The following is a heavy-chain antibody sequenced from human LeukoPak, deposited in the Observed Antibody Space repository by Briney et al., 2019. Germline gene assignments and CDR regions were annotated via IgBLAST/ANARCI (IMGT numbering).Heavy chain of an antibody. CDR2: ISSSTSYT. V-gene: IGHV3-11*06. Sequence: GGSLRLSCVASGFTFYDYHMSWIRQGPGKGLEWVSYISSSTSYTNYADSVKGRFTISRDNAKNSLYLQMNSLRAEDTAVYYCARGGIAVAGTGNSFDYWGQGTLVTVSS. D-gene: IGHD6-19*01. J-gene: IGHJ4*02. CDR3: ARGGIAVAGTGNSFDY. CDR1: GFTFYDYH.